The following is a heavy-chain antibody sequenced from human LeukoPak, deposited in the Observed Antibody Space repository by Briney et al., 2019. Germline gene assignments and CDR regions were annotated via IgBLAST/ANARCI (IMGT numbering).Heavy chain of an antibody. J-gene: IGHJ4*02. D-gene: IGHD6-13*01. V-gene: IGHV3-30*03. CDR3: ARDRGDSSSAKTRYLDY. CDR2: ISSDGINK. Sequence: PGGSLRLSCAASGFTFSRYGIHRVRQAPGKGLEWVVVISSDGINKYYADSVQGRFTISRDNSENTLYLQMNSLRAEDTAVYYCARDRGDSSSAKTRYLDYWGQGTLVTVSS. CDR1: GFTFSRYG.